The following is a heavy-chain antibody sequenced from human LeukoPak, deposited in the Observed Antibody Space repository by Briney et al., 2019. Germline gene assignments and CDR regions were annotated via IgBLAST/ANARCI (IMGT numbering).Heavy chain of an antibody. CDR3: ARESVPAVAARRGLNY. CDR2: INPNSGGT. D-gene: IGHD6-6*01. V-gene: IGHV1-2*02. J-gene: IGHJ4*02. Sequence: GSVKVSCKASGYTFTDYYMHWVRQAPGQGLEWMGWINPNSGGTNYAQKFQGRVTMTRDTSISTVYMEMSRLRSDDTAVYYCARESVPAVAARRGLNYWGQGTLVAVSS. CDR1: GYTFTDYY.